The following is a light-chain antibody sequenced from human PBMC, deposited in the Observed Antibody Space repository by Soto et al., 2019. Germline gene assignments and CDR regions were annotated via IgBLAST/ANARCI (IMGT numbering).Light chain of an antibody. J-gene: IGKJ1*01. CDR1: QNVDTN. CDR3: QQYSSNSGTWT. V-gene: IGKV3D-15*01. Sequence: EVVMTQSPATLSVSPGDRATLSCRASQNVDTNVAWYQQKPGQAPRLLIYGASSRADDVPDRFIGSGSGTEFTLTISGLQPDDFATYFCQQYSSNSGTWTFGQGTKVDIK. CDR2: GAS.